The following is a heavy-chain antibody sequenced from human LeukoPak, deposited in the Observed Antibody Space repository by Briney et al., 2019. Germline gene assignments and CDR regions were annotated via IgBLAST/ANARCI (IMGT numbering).Heavy chain of an antibody. CDR1: GFTVSNNY. Sequence: GGSLRLSCAASGFTVSNNYMTWVRQAPGKGLEWVSLIYSGGSTYYADSVKGRFTISRDNSKNTLYLQMNSLRAEDTAVYYCAVPAAGGAFDIWGQGTMVTVSS. D-gene: IGHD6-13*01. V-gene: IGHV3-66*02. CDR2: IYSGGST. J-gene: IGHJ3*02. CDR3: AVPAAGGAFDI.